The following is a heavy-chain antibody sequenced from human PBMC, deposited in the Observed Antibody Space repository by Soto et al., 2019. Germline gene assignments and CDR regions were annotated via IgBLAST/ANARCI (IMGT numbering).Heavy chain of an antibody. Sequence: QVQLVQSGAEVKKPGSSVKVSCKASGGTFSSYTNSWVRQAPGQGLEWMGRIIPILGIANYAQKFQGRVTITADKSTSTAYMELSSLRSEDTAVYYCARGYCSGGSCYLEKYFQHWGQGTLVTVSS. J-gene: IGHJ1*01. CDR3: ARGYCSGGSCYLEKYFQH. CDR2: IIPILGIA. D-gene: IGHD2-15*01. V-gene: IGHV1-69*02. CDR1: GGTFSSYT.